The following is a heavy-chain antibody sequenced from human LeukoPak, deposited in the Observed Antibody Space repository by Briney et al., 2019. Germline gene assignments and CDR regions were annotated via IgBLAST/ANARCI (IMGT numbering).Heavy chain of an antibody. CDR2: SNPSGGNT. V-gene: IGHV1-46*01. D-gene: IGHD3-22*01. CDR3: ARDPGYDTSGYYYGYFDY. Sequence: ASVKVSCKESGYTFTSSYMYWVRQAPGQGLEWMGISNPSGGNTTYAQKFQGRVTMTRDMSTSTVYMELSSLRSEDTAVYYCARDPGYDTSGYYYGYFDYWGLGTLVTVSS. J-gene: IGHJ4*02. CDR1: GYTFTSSY.